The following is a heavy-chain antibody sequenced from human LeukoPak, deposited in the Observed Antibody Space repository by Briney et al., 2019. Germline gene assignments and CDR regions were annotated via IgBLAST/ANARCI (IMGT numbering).Heavy chain of an antibody. J-gene: IGHJ4*02. V-gene: IGHV5-10-1*01. CDR1: GYSFTSYW. D-gene: IGHD6-13*01. CDR2: IDPSDSYT. Sequence: KPGESLKISCKGSGYSFTSYWIGWVRQMPGKGLEWMGRIDPSDSYTSYSPSFQGHVSMSVDQSTSTAYLQWVSLKDSDTATYYCARLAGEYSSAWFFDYWGQGTLVTVSS. CDR3: ARLAGEYSSAWFFDY.